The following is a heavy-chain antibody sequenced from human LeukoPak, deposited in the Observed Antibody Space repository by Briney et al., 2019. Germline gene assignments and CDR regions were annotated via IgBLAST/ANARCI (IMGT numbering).Heavy chain of an antibody. CDR3: AARKVRGVWFYLDY. Sequence: GGSLRLSCAASGFTFSTYAMSWVRQAPGRGLEWVSVSGDNTYYADSVKGRFTISRDNSKNTLYLQMNSLRVEDTAVYFCAARKVRGVWFYLDYWGQGTLVTVSS. CDR2: SGDNT. J-gene: IGHJ4*02. V-gene: IGHV3-23*01. CDR1: GFTFSTYA. D-gene: IGHD3-10*01.